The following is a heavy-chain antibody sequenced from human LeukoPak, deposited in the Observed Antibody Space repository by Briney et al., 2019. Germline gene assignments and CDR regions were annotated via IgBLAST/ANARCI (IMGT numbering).Heavy chain of an antibody. D-gene: IGHD6-13*01. CDR1: GGTFSSYA. CDR2: IIPIFGTA. V-gene: IGHV1-69*05. J-gene: IGHJ4*02. Sequence: SVKVSCKASGGTFSSYAISWVRQAPGQGLEWMGRIIPIFGTANYAQKFQGRVTITTDESTSTAYMELSGLRSEDTAVYYCARDGSSSWDAYYFDYWGQGTLVTVSS. CDR3: ARDGSSSWDAYYFDY.